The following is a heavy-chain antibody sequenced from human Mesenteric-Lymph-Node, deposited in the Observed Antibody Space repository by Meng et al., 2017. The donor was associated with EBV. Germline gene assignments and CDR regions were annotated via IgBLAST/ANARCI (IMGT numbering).Heavy chain of an antibody. CDR3: AHRPGYSGSFDFDY. CDR1: WFPPSTSGGG. J-gene: IGHJ4*02. Sequence: TLKDSGPTLVKPTQTLTLTLTFAWFPPSTSGGGVGWLRQPPGKALEWLALIYWDDDKRYSPSLKSRLTITKDTSKTQVVLTMTNMDPVDTGTYYCAHRPGYSGSFDFDYWGQGTLVTVSS. D-gene: IGHD1-26*01. CDR2: IYWDDDK. V-gene: IGHV2-5*02.